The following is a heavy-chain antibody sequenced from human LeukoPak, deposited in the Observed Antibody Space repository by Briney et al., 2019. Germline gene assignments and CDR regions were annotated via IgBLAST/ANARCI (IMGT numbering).Heavy chain of an antibody. CDR3: ARELDGDSGYWYFDL. J-gene: IGHJ2*01. CDR1: GGSISSSNW. Sequence: SETLSLTCAVSGGSISSSNWWSWVRQPPGKGLEWIGEIYHSGSTNYNPSLKSRVTISVDKSKNQFSLKLSSVTAADTAVYYCARELDGDSGYWYFDLWGRGTLVTVSS. D-gene: IGHD2-21*01. CDR2: IYHSGST. V-gene: IGHV4-4*02.